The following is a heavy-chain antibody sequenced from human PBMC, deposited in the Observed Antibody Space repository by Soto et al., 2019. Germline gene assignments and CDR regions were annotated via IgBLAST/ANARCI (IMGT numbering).Heavy chain of an antibody. V-gene: IGHV4-61*01. CDR3: ARGRSDSAGSSFGRRMDV. D-gene: IGHD3-10*01. CDR2: TFFTGAT. CDR1: GEALGSGQSY. Sequence: QVQLQESGPGLVKSSETLSLICFVSGEALGSGQSYWNWIRQAPGKGLAWIGQTFFTGATKCSASLKRRLTMSVDTSKSQISLPLTSVTAADSATYFCARGRSDSAGSSFGRRMDVWGQGTTVTVSS. J-gene: IGHJ6*02.